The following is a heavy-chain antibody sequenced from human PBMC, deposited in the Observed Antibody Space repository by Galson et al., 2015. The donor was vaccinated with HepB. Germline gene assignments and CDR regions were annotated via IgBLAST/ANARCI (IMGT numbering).Heavy chain of an antibody. D-gene: IGHD1-26*01. CDR3: AKPHPSGSYYLCDAFDI. Sequence: SLRLSCAASGFTFSSYGMHWVRQAPGKGLEWVAFIRYDGSNKYYADSVKGRFTISRDNSKNTLYLQMNSLRAEDTAVYYCAKPHPSGSYYLCDAFDIWGQGTMVTVSS. V-gene: IGHV3-30*02. J-gene: IGHJ3*02. CDR1: GFTFSSYG. CDR2: IRYDGSNK.